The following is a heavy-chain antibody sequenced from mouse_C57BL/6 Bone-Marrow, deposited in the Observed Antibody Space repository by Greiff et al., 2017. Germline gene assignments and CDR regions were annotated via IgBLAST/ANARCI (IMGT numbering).Heavy chain of an antibody. V-gene: IGHV1-85*01. CDR2: IYPRDGST. J-gene: IGHJ3*01. D-gene: IGHD1-1*01. Sequence: QVQLQQSGPELVKPGASVKLSCKASGYTFTSYDINWVKQRPGQGLEWIGWIYPRDGSTTYNEKFKGKATLTVDTSSSTAYMELHSLTSEDSAVYFCARRRVYYYGSPWFAYWGQGTLVTVSA. CDR1: GYTFTSYD. CDR3: ARRRVYYYGSPWFAY.